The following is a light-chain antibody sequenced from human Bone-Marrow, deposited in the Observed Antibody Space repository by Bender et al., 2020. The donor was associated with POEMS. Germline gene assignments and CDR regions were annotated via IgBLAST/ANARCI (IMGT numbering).Light chain of an antibody. Sequence: YEVTQPPSVSVSPGQTATITCSGENLGRKYASWYQQKAGRTPILVIYQDRNRPSGIPERFSGSNSGNIATLTISGTQPEDEADYYCLAGDTSTAGAFGGGTKLTVL. CDR2: QDR. J-gene: IGLJ2*01. CDR1: NLGRKY. V-gene: IGLV3-1*01. CDR3: LAGDTSTAGA.